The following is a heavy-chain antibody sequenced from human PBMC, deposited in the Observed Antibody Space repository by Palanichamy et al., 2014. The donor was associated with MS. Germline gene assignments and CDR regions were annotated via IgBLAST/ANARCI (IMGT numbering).Heavy chain of an antibody. J-gene: IGHJ4*02. CDR2: IWYDGSNT. V-gene: IGHV3-33*01. Sequence: QAQLWRSGGGVVQSGRSLRLSCAASGFTFKNYGMHWVRQAPGKGLEWVAVIWYDGSNTYYTDSVKGRFAISRDNSKNTLYLQMNSLRAEDTAVYYCTRDIRSSYFDFWGQGNMVTVSS. CDR1: GFTFKNYG. D-gene: IGHD1-26*01. CDR3: TRDIRSSYFDF.